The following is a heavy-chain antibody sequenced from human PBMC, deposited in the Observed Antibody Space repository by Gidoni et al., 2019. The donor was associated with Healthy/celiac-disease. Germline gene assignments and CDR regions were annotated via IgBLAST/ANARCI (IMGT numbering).Heavy chain of an antibody. Sequence: EVQLVESGGGLVKPGGSLRLSCAASGFTFRSYSLHWVRQAPGKGLEWVSSISSSSSYIYYADSVKGRFTISRDNAKNSLYLQMNSLRAEDTAVYYCARETYNWNYVVLTAYYYYYYMDVWGKGTTVTVSS. CDR3: ARETYNWNYVVLTAYYYYYYMDV. CDR2: ISSSSSYI. D-gene: IGHD1-7*01. CDR1: GFTFRSYS. V-gene: IGHV3-21*01. J-gene: IGHJ6*03.